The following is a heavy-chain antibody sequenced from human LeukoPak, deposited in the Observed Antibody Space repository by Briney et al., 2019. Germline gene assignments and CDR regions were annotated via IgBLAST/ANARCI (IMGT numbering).Heavy chain of an antibody. CDR3: ARVVYDFWSAYDY. D-gene: IGHD3-3*01. Sequence: GGSLRLSCAASGFTFNTYTMNWVRQAPGKGLEWVSYISGSSGIIDYADSVKGRFTISRDNSKNTLYLQMNSLRAEDTALYYCARVVYDFWSAYDYWGQGTLVTVSS. CDR1: GFTFNTYT. V-gene: IGHV3-48*01. J-gene: IGHJ4*02. CDR2: ISGSSGII.